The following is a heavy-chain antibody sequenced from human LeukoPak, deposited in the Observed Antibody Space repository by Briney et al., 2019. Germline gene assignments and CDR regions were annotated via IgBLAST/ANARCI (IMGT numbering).Heavy chain of an antibody. D-gene: IGHD6-19*01. Sequence: ASVKVSCKASGGTFSSYAISWVRQAPGQGLEWMGGIIPIFGTANYAQKLQGRVTMTTDTSTSTAYMELRSLRSDDTAVYYCAREWRAVAGEDAFDIWGQGTMVTVSS. V-gene: IGHV1-69*05. CDR1: GGTFSSYA. CDR2: IIPIFGTA. CDR3: AREWRAVAGEDAFDI. J-gene: IGHJ3*02.